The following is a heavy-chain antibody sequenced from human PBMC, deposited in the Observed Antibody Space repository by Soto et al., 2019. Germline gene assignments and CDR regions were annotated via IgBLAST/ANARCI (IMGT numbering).Heavy chain of an antibody. CDR1: GFTFSSYA. D-gene: IGHD5-18*01. CDR2: ISYDGNNQ. CDR3: AREGFTYGYDSGYYFDY. Sequence: GGSLRLSCAPSGFTFSSYAMHWVRQAPGKGLEWVAGISYDGNNQYYADPMKGRFTISRDNSKNTVYLQMNSLRAEDTAVYYCAREGFTYGYDSGYYFDYWGQGSLVTVSS. J-gene: IGHJ4*02. V-gene: IGHV3-30-3*01.